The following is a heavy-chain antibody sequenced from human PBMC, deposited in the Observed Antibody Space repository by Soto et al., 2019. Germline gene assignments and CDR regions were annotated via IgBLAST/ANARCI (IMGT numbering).Heavy chain of an antibody. CDR1: GFTFSHYA. J-gene: IGHJ4*02. CDR2: MSYDGSNE. Sequence: QVQLVESGGGVVQPGRSLRLSCAASGFTFSHYAMHWVRQAPGKGLEWVALMSYDGSNEYYADSVKGRFTISRDNSKNTLYLQMNSLRAXXTXXXXXXXXXXXXFDYWGQGTLVTVSS. CDR3: XXXXXXXFDY. V-gene: IGHV3-30*03.